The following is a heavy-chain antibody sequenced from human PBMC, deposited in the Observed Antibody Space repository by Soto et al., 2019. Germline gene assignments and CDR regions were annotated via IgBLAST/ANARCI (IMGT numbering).Heavy chain of an antibody. D-gene: IGHD4-17*01. CDR3: VSQRTSVPTQAYFDY. CDR2: VYYRGRS. V-gene: IGHV4-39*01. Sequence: SETLSLTCTVSGGSVTNSSYYWGWIRQSPGKGLEWIGNVYYRGRSYSKSSVKSRVTISVDTSKNRFSLSLNSVTASDTAVYFCVSQRTSVPTQAYFDYWGPGALVTVSS. J-gene: IGHJ4*02. CDR1: GGSVTNSSYY.